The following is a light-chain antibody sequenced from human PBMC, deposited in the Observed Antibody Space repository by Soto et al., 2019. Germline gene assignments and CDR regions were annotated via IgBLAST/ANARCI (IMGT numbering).Light chain of an antibody. Sequence: EIVLTQSPGTLSLSPGERATISCRASQSVSSSYLAWYQQKPGQAPRLLIYRTSNRATGIPDRFSGSGSGTDFTLTISRLEPEDFAVYWCQQYDSSPRTFGKGTKVDIK. CDR3: QQYDSSPRT. V-gene: IGKV3-20*01. CDR1: QSVSSSY. J-gene: IGKJ1*01. CDR2: RTS.